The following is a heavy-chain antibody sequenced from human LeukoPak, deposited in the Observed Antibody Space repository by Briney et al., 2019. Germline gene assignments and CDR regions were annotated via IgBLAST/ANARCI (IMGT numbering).Heavy chain of an antibody. D-gene: IGHD5-18*01. J-gene: IGHJ5*02. CDR2: INPNSGGT. CDR3: ARDGYTFGDNWFDP. V-gene: IGHV1-2*02. Sequence: ASVKVSCKASGYTFTAYYMHWVRQAPGQGPEWMGWINPNSGGTSYAQKFQGSVTMTRDTSISTAYMELTRLTSDDTAVYYCARDGYTFGDNWFDPWGQGTLVTVSS. CDR1: GYTFTAYY.